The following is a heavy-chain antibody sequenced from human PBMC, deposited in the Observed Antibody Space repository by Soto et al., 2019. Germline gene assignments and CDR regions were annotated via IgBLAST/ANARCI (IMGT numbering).Heavy chain of an antibody. J-gene: IGHJ4*02. CDR3: AKDISVVVAARGLGFDY. Sequence: GGSLRLSCAASGFTFDDYAMHWVRQAPGKGLEWVSGISWNSGSIGYADSVKGRFTISRDNAKNSLYLQMNSLRAEDTALYYCAKDISVVVAARGLGFDYWGQGTLVTVSS. CDR1: GFTFDDYA. CDR2: ISWNSGSI. D-gene: IGHD2-15*01. V-gene: IGHV3-9*01.